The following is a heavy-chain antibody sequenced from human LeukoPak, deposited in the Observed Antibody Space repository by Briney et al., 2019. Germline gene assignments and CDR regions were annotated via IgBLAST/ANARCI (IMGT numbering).Heavy chain of an antibody. CDR1: GGSFSGYY. CDR2: INHSGST. Sequence: PSETLSLTCAVYGGSFSGYYWSWIRQPPGKGLEWIGEINHSGSTNYNPSLKSRVTISVDKSKNQFSLKLSSVTAADTAVYYCARDVDTTGYYYYYYMDVWGKGTTVTVSS. J-gene: IGHJ6*03. V-gene: IGHV4-34*01. D-gene: IGHD5-18*01. CDR3: ARDVDTTGYYYYYYMDV.